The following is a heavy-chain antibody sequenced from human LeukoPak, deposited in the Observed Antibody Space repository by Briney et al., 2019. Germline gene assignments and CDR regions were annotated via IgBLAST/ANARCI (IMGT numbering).Heavy chain of an antibody. D-gene: IGHD3-22*01. J-gene: IGHJ4*02. V-gene: IGHV1-2*04. Sequence: ASVKVSCKASGYTFTGYYMHWVRQAPGQGLEWMGWINPNSGGTNYAQKFQGWVTMTRDTSISTAYMELSRLRSDDTAVYYCARVPSLNYYDSSGSGDYFDYWGQGTLVTVSS. CDR1: GYTFTGYY. CDR2: INPNSGGT. CDR3: ARVPSLNYYDSSGSGDYFDY.